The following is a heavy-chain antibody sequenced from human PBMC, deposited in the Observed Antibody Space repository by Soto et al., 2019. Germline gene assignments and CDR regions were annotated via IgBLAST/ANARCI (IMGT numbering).Heavy chain of an antibody. CDR1: GGTFSNYA. CDR3: ARDRDDSRGFYHRYYFTY. CDR2: IVPLFGTA. V-gene: IGHV1-69*01. Sequence: QEQLVQSGAEVKKPGSSVTVSCKASGGTFSNYAISWVRQAPGQGLEWMGGIVPLFGTANYGQKFYGRVTITADESTRTVYLELSSLRSEDTAIYYCARDRDDSRGFYHRYYFTYWGQGTLVTVSS. J-gene: IGHJ4*02. D-gene: IGHD3-22*01.